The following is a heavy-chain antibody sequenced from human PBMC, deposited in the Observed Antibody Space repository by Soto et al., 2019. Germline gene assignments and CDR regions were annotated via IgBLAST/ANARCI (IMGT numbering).Heavy chain of an antibody. CDR3: ARDYYDFWSRSYYYSMDV. J-gene: IGHJ6*04. Sequence: GGSLRLSCAASGFTFSTYWMSWVRQAPGKGLEWVANIKQDENEKYYVDSVKGRFTTSRDNAKNSLYLQMNSLRAEDTAVYYCARDYYDFWSRSYYYSMDVWGKGTTVTVSS. V-gene: IGHV3-7*01. D-gene: IGHD3-3*01. CDR1: GFTFSTYW. CDR2: IKQDENEK.